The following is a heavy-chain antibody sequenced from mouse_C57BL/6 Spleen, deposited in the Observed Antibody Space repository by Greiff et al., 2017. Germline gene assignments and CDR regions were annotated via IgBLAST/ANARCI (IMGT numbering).Heavy chain of an antibody. CDR1: GFSLTSYG. CDR3: ARQAYDDDDGYYAMDY. D-gene: IGHD2-4*01. V-gene: IGHV2-6*01. Sequence: VKLQESGPGLVAPSQSLSITCTVSGFSLTSYGVDWVRQSPGKGLEWLGVIWGVGSTNYNSALKSRLSISKDNSKSQVFLKMNSLQTDDTAMYYCARQAYDDDDGYYAMDYWGQGTSVTVSS. J-gene: IGHJ4*01. CDR2: IWGVGST.